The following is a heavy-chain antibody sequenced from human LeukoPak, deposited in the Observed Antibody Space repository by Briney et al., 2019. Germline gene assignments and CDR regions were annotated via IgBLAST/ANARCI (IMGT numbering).Heavy chain of an antibody. CDR2: ISSSGGDT. CDR1: GFTFSSYA. Sequence: GESLRLSCAASGFTFSSYAMSWVRQAPGKGLEWVSAISSSGGDTSYADSVKGRFTISRDNSKNTLYLQMSSLRAEDTAVYYCAKLYSGRTFDIWGQGTMVTVSS. V-gene: IGHV3-23*01. J-gene: IGHJ3*02. D-gene: IGHD3-10*01. CDR3: AKLYSGRTFDI.